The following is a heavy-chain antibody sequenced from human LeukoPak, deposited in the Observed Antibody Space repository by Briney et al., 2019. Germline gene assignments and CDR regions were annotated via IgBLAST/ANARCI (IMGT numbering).Heavy chain of an antibody. D-gene: IGHD3-22*01. CDR1: GYTFTSYY. J-gene: IGHJ4*02. Sequence: ASVKVSCKASGYTFTSYYMRWVRQAPGQGLEWMGIINPSGGSTSYAQKFQGRVTMTRDTSTSTVYMELSSLRSEDTAVYYCARDERYYDSSGYYYPLGYWGQGTLVTVSS. CDR3: ARDERYYDSSGYYYPLGY. CDR2: INPSGGST. V-gene: IGHV1-46*01.